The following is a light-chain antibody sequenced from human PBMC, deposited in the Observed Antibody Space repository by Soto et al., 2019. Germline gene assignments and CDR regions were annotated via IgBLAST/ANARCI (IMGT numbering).Light chain of an antibody. V-gene: IGKV3-15*01. CDR2: GAS. CDR1: QSVSSN. J-gene: IGKJ1*01. CDR3: QPYNPWPR. Sequence: EIVVRQAPTTLSTSPEFIATLSCRASQSVSSNLAWYQQKPGQAPRLLIYGASTRATGIPARFSGSGSGTEFTLTICSLQSEDFAVYYCQPYNPWPRLGQGTKVEIK.